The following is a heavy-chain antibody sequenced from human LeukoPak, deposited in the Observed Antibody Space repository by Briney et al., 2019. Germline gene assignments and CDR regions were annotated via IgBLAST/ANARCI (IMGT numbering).Heavy chain of an antibody. CDR1: GFTFDDYA. Sequence: GGSLRLSCAAAGFTFDDYAMHWVRQAPGKGLEWVSGISWNSGSIGYADSVKGRFTISRDNAKNSLYLQMNSLRAEDMALYYCAKDIYYDSSGYLDYWGQGTLVTVSS. CDR2: ISWNSGSI. D-gene: IGHD3-22*01. J-gene: IGHJ4*02. CDR3: AKDIYYDSSGYLDY. V-gene: IGHV3-9*03.